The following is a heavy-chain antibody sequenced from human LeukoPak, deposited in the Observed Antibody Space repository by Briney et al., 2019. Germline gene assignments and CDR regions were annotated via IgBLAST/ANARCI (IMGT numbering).Heavy chain of an antibody. CDR3: ARGPPSRFITMAHHFDY. CDR2: ISAYNGNT. J-gene: IGHJ4*02. D-gene: IGHD3-10*01. V-gene: IGHV1-18*01. Sequence: ASVTVSCKASGYTFTSYGISWVRQAPGQGLEWMGWISAYNGNTNYAQKLQGRVTMTTDTSTSTAYMELRSLRSDDTAVYYCARGPPSRFITMAHHFDYWGQGTLVTVSS. CDR1: GYTFTSYG.